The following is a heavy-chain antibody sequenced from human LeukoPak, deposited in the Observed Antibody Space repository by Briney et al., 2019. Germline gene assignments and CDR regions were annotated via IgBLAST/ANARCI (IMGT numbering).Heavy chain of an antibody. D-gene: IGHD6-19*01. J-gene: IGHJ4*02. Sequence: PGGSLRLSCAASGFTFSSYAMHWVRQAPGKGLEYVSAISSNGGSTYYANSVKGRFTISRDNSKNTLYLQMGSLRAEDMAVYYCARRKAGTEVWFDYWGQGTLVTVSS. CDR1: GFTFSSYA. V-gene: IGHV3-64*01. CDR2: ISSNGGST. CDR3: ARRKAGTEVWFDY.